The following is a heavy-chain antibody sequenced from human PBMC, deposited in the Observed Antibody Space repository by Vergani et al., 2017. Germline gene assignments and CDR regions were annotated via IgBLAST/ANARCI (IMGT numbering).Heavy chain of an antibody. J-gene: IGHJ6*02. Sequence: QVQRQESGPGRVKPAQTGAPTCPVSGCSMSREKDDGSWIRQPPGKGLEWIGWIAYRVSTNYNPALKSRPHISVDTSKNQFSLNLSSVTATDTAVYYCARFYGSGSNPPVSYGMDVWGQGTTVTVSS. D-gene: IGHD3-10*01. V-gene: IGHV4-30-4*08. CDR2: IAYRVST. CDR3: ARFYGSGSNPPVSYGMDV. CDR1: GCSMSREKDD.